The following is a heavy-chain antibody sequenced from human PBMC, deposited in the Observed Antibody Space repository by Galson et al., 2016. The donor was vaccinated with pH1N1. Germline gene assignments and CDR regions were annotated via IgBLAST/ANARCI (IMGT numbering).Heavy chain of an antibody. J-gene: IGHJ4*02. CDR3: ARRIGGGNSHFDY. V-gene: IGHV1-69*01. D-gene: IGHD4-23*01. CDR1: GGPFMSYA. CDR2: IIPVFGSP. Sequence: QSGAEVKKPGSSVRVSCKASGGPFMSYAISWVRQAPGQGLEWMGGIIPVFGSPNYAQKFQGRVTITADDSTRTAYMELSSLRSEDTAVYYCARRIGGGNSHFDYWGQGTLVTVSS.